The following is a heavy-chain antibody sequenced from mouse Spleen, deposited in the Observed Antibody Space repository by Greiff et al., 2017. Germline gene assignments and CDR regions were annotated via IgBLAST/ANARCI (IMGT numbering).Heavy chain of an antibody. CDR1: GFTFSSYG. D-gene: IGHD2-14*01. V-gene: IGHV5-6*01. CDR3: ARHGYRYDEDAMDY. CDR2: ISSGGSYT. Sequence: EVQVVESGGDLVKPGGSLKLSCAASGFTFSSYGMSWVRQTPDKRLEWVATISSGGSYTYYPDSVKGRFTNSRDNAKNTLYLQMSSLKSEDTAMYYCARHGYRYDEDAMDYWGQGTSVTVSS. J-gene: IGHJ4*01.